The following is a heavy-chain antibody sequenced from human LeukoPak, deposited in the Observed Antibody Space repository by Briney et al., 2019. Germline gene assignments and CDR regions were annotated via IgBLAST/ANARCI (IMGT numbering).Heavy chain of an antibody. J-gene: IGHJ5*01. D-gene: IGHD3-22*01. V-gene: IGHV3-23*01. Sequence: GGSLRLSCAVSGFTFNEYVMSWVRQAPGSGLEWVSAVSSSGFSTYYADSVKGRFTISRDNFKNTLYLQLNSLRGEDTAVYYCARVGYYDSSGFDSWGQGTLVTVSS. CDR3: ARVGYYDSSGFDS. CDR1: GFTFNEYV. CDR2: VSSSGFST.